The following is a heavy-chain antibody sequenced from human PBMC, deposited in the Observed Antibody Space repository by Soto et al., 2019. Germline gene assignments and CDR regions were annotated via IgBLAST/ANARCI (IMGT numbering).Heavy chain of an antibody. Sequence: PGGSLGLSGASSGFTFSRYWMHWVRQAPGKGLVWVSRINPGGSITAYADSVKGRFTISRDNAKNTLYLQMNTLRGDDTAVYYCARVPTGKYGVWNYWGPGTLVIVSP. CDR3: ARVPTGKYGVWNY. CDR2: INPGGSIT. V-gene: IGHV3-74*01. J-gene: IGHJ4*02. D-gene: IGHD2-8*01. CDR1: GFTFSRYW.